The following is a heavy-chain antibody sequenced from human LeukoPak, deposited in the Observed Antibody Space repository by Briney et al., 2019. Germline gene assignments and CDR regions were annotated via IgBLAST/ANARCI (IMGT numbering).Heavy chain of an antibody. CDR1: GFTFSSYA. Sequence: GGSLRLSCAASGFTFSSYAMSWVRQAPGKGLEWVSAISGSGGSTYYADSVKGRFTISRDNSKNTLYLQMNSLRAEDTAVYYCAKDGDIVVVPAAMWFDYWGQGTLVTVSS. CDR2: ISGSGGST. D-gene: IGHD2-2*01. V-gene: IGHV3-23*01. CDR3: AKDGDIVVVPAAMWFDY. J-gene: IGHJ4*02.